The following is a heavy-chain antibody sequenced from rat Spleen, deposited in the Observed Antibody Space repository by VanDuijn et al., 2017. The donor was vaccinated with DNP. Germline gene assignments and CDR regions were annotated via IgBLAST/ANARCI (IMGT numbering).Heavy chain of an antibody. V-gene: IGHV2-6*01. D-gene: IGHD4-3*01. CDR3: VFGIGY. CDR2: MSNGGST. J-gene: IGHJ2*01. Sequence: GPGLEWIAAMSNGGSTFYNSTLKSRLSISWDTSKTQLFLKMNSLQTEDTAMYFCVFGIGYWGQGVMVTVSS.